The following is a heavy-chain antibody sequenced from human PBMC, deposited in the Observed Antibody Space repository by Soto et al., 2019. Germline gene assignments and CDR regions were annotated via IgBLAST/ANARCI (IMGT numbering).Heavy chain of an antibody. CDR3: ARGAATVIPGWFDP. V-gene: IGHV4-38-2*01. J-gene: IGHJ5*02. CDR1: GYSISSGYY. CDR2: IYHSGST. D-gene: IGHD4-17*01. Sequence: SETLSLTCAVSGYSISSGYYWGWIRQTPGKGLEWIASIYHSGSTYYNPSLKSRVTISVDTSKNQFSLKLTSVTAADTAVYYCARGAATVIPGWFDPWGQRITVTVSS.